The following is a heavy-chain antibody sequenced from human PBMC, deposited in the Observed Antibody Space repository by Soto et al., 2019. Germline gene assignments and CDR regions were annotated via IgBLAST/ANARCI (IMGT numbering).Heavy chain of an antibody. D-gene: IGHD2-2*01. J-gene: IGHJ4*02. CDR2: ISYRGTT. V-gene: IGHV4-30-4*01. CDR1: GGSISSADYF. Sequence: PSETLSLTCTVSGGSISSADYFWSWIRQPPGKGLEWIGYISYRGTTSYNPSLESRLRMSVDRSGNQFSLQLTSVTAADTAVYYCARATSYCGGTSCYPFDYWGQGALVTVSS. CDR3: ARATSYCGGTSCYPFDY.